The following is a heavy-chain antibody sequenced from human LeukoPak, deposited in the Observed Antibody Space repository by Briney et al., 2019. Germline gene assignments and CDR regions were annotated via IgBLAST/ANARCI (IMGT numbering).Heavy chain of an antibody. CDR2: IYPGDSDT. CDR3: ARGTLGYCSSTSCYNLDY. CDR1: GYRFTSYW. V-gene: IGHV5-51*01. J-gene: IGHJ4*02. D-gene: IGHD2-2*02. Sequence: GESLKISCQGSGYRFTSYWLGWVRQMPGKGLEWMGIIYPGDSDTRYSPSFQGQVTISADKSISTAYLQWSSLKASDTAMYYCARGTLGYCSSTSCYNLDYWGQGTLVTVSS.